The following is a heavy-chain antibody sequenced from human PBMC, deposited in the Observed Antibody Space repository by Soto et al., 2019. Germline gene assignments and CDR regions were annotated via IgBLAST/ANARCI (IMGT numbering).Heavy chain of an antibody. V-gene: IGHV1-69*06. Sequence: QVQLVQSGAGVKKPGSSVKVSCKASAGTFSSYAISWVRQAPGQGLEWMGGIIPIFGTANYAQKFQGRVTITADISTSTAYMELSSLRSEDTAVYYCARGGGYYDSSGYYADYWGQGTLVTVSS. CDR2: IIPIFGTA. J-gene: IGHJ4*02. CDR1: AGTFSSYA. CDR3: ARGGGYYDSSGYYADY. D-gene: IGHD3-22*01.